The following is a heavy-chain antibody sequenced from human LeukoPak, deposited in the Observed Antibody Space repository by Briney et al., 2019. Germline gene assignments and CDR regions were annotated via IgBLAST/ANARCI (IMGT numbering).Heavy chain of an antibody. CDR3: ARDSSGGSCYSY. Sequence: ASVKVSCKASGYTFTSYYMHWVRQAPGQGLEWMGIINPSGGSTSYAQKFQGRVTVTKDTSTSTVYMELSSLRSEDAAVYYCARDSSGGSCYSYWGQGTLVTVSS. CDR2: INPSGGST. V-gene: IGHV1-46*01. J-gene: IGHJ4*02. CDR1: GYTFTSYY. D-gene: IGHD2-15*01.